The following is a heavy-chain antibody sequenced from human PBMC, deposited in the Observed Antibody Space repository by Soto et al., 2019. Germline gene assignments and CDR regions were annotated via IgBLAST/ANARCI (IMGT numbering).Heavy chain of an antibody. J-gene: IGHJ4*02. Sequence: QIQTVQSGAEVKQPGASVKISCKTSGYTFSSYSINWVRQAPGKGLEWMAWISTTSGNTHYAERVQGRVTVTLDKSARAAFMEMWGLTSDDTAVYFCARDNGYYDFWGQGTLVTVSS. CDR2: ISTTSGNT. D-gene: IGHD2-8*01. V-gene: IGHV1-18*01. CDR3: ARDNGYYDF. CDR1: GYTFSSYS.